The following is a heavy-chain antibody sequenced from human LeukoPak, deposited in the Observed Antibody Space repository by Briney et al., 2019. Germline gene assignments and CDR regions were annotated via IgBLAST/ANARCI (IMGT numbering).Heavy chain of an antibody. V-gene: IGHV4-34*01. D-gene: IGHD1-26*01. CDR3: ARVPSESL. CDR2: INHSGST. Sequence: PSETLSLACAVYGGSFSGYYWSWIRQPPGKGLEWIGEINHSGSTNYNPSLKSRVTISVDTSKNQFSLKLSSVTAADTAVYYCARVPSESLWGRGTLVTVSS. J-gene: IGHJ4*02. CDR1: GGSFSGYY.